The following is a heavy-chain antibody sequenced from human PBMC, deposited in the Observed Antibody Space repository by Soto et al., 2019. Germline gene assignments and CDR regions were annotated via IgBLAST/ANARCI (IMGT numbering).Heavy chain of an antibody. D-gene: IGHD3-22*01. V-gene: IGHV1-2*07. CDR1: RYTFTSYD. Sequence: ASVKVSCKASRYTFTSYDINWLRQDPGQVLEWMGWINPNSGGTNHAHKFQGRLTMTKDTSIMTAYMERSSVRSHDTPVYYGAGNYHDTSGYYYVDYWEHGTRVTVCS. CDR3: AGNYHDTSGYYYVDY. CDR2: INPNSGGT. J-gene: IGHJ4*01.